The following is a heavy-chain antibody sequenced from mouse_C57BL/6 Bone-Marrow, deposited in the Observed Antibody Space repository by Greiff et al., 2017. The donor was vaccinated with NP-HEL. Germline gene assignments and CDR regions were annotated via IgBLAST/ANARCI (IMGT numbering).Heavy chain of an antibody. CDR2: ISNGGGST. CDR3: ARQRDGYSYAMDY. CDR1: GFTFSDYY. V-gene: IGHV5-12*01. D-gene: IGHD2-3*01. J-gene: IGHJ4*01. Sequence: VESGGGLVQPGGSLKLSCAASGFTFSDYYMYWVRQTPEKRLEWVAYISNGGGSTYYPDTVKGRFTISRDNAKNTLYLQMSRLKSEDTAMYYCARQRDGYSYAMDYWGQGTSVTVSS.